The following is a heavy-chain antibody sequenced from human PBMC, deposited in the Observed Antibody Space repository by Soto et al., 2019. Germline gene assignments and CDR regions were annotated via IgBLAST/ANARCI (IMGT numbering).Heavy chain of an antibody. CDR3: ARVPVEMATKGYSYSYGLDV. Sequence: PSETLSLTCTVSGDSVTSGSHYWSWIRQPPGKGLEYIGYFFYSENTSYHPSLKRRVAISVDTSKNQFTLKLCSVTAADTALYDCARVPVEMATKGYSYSYGLDVWGQGTTGTVSS. J-gene: IGHJ6*02. CDR1: GDSVTSGSHY. V-gene: IGHV4-61*01. D-gene: IGHD5-12*01. CDR2: FFYSENT.